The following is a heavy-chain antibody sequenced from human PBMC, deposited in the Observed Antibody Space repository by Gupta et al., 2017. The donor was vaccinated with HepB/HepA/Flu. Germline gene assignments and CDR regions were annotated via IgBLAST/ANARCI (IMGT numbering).Heavy chain of an antibody. V-gene: IGHV3-23*01. D-gene: IGHD3-3*01. Sequence: EVQLLESGGGLVQPGGSLRLSCAASGFTFKDYTMRWVRQAPGKGLEWVSSSTGSGANRYYAESVKGRFTISRDNSKDTVYGQMNSLRAEDTAVYYCVKDASYNLEAWGQGTLVTVAS. CDR2: STGSGANR. J-gene: IGHJ4*02. CDR3: VKDASYNLEA. CDR1: GFTFKDYT.